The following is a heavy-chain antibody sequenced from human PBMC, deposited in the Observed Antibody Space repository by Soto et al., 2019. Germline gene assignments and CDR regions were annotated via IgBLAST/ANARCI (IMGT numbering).Heavy chain of an antibody. CDR2: ISTYNNDT. Sequence: QFQLVQSGAEVKKPGTSVKVSCKASAFTFASYGVTWVRQAPGQGLEWMGWISTYNNDTHYAQKLQGRVTMTTDASKRTAYMELRSLKSDDTAIYYCATTSGGWFDPWGLGTLVTVSS. J-gene: IGHJ5*02. CDR3: ATTSGGWFDP. V-gene: IGHV1-18*01. CDR1: AFTFASYG.